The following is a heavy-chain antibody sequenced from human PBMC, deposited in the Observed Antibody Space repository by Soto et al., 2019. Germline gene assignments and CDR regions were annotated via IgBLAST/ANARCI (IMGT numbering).Heavy chain of an antibody. V-gene: IGHV3-64D*06. D-gene: IGHD5-12*01. J-gene: IGHJ4*02. CDR1: GFTFSSNA. CDR3: VMTRRWLQYYFDY. Sequence: GGSLRLSCSASGFTFSSNAMHWVRQAPGKGLEYVSVISSNGGSTYHADSVKGRFTISRDNSKNTLYLQMSGLRAEDTAVYYCVMTRRWLQYYFDYWGQGTLVTSPQ. CDR2: ISSNGGST.